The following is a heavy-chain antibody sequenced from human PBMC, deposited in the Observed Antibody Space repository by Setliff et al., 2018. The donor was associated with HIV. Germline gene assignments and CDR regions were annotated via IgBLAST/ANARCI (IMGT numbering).Heavy chain of an antibody. V-gene: IGHV4-39*07. Sequence: SETLSLTCTVSGGSISSSHGFWNWIRQPPGKGLEWIGAISYGGITYYNPSLTSRVTISVDTSKNQFSLKVTPVTAADTAVYYCARVPGRDYYDTSGDFDYWGLGTLVTVSS. CDR2: ISYGGIT. CDR1: GGSISSSHGF. CDR3: ARVPGRDYYDTSGDFDY. J-gene: IGHJ4*02. D-gene: IGHD3-22*01.